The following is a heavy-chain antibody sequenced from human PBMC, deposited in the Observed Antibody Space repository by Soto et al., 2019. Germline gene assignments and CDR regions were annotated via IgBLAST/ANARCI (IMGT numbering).Heavy chain of an antibody. J-gene: IGHJ4*02. Sequence: QVQLVESGGGLVKTSGSLRIACAASGFTFSDYYMSWVRQPPGKGLEWVSYISSSGNTIYYADSVKGRFTISRDNAKNSVYLQMNSLRAEDTALYFCAKMSSENYYDPVFSWGQGTLVTVSS. D-gene: IGHD3-22*01. CDR2: ISSSGNTI. CDR3: AKMSSENYYDPVFS. CDR1: GFTFSDYY. V-gene: IGHV3-11*01.